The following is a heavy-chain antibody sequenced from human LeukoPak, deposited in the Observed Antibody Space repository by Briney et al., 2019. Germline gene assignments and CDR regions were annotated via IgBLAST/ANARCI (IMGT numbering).Heavy chain of an antibody. CDR1: GYTFTSYY. Sequence: ASVKVSCKASGYTFTSYYMHWVRQAPGQGLEWMGGINPNSGGTNYPQKFQGRVTMTRDTSISTAYMELSSLRSDDTAVYYCARAIDYGSGSYLLDYWGQGTLVTVSS. V-gene: IGHV1-2*02. CDR3: ARAIDYGSGSYLLDY. CDR2: INPNSGGT. J-gene: IGHJ4*02. D-gene: IGHD3-10*01.